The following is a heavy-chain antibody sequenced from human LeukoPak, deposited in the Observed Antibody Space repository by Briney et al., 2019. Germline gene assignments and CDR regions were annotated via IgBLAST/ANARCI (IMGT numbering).Heavy chain of an antibody. CDR3: ARDPSWLGYFDY. V-gene: IGHV3-33*01. CDR1: GFTFSSYG. CDR2: IWYDGSNR. J-gene: IGHJ4*02. D-gene: IGHD3-22*01. Sequence: GGSLRLSCAASGFTFSSYGIRWVRQAPGKGLEWVALIWYDGSNRYYVDSVKGRFTISRDNSKKTVYLQMNSLRAEDTAVYYCARDPSWLGYFDYWGQGTLVTVAS.